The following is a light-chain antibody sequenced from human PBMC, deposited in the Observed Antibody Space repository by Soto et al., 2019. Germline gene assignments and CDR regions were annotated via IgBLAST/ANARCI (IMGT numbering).Light chain of an antibody. CDR3: LQNYNYPWT. V-gene: IGKV1-33*01. Sequence: DIQMTQSPSSLSASLGDRVTITCQASQDISNYLNWYQQKPGKAPKLLIYDASNLETGVPSRFSGSGSGTQFTLTISSLQPEDVATYYCLQNYNYPWTFGQGSKVDI. CDR2: DAS. J-gene: IGKJ1*01. CDR1: QDISNY.